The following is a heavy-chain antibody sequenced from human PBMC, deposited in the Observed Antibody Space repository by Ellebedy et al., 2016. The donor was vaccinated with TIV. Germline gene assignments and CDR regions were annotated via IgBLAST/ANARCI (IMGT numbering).Heavy chain of an antibody. D-gene: IGHD6-19*01. Sequence: GGSLRLXCAASGFTFNTYAMHWFRQATGKGLQWVALTSFDGRETYYADSVEGRFTIYRDTSRTTLYLQMNSLRDDDAAVYYCARDRFSVAGTNFEYWGQGTVVTVSS. CDR2: TSFDGRET. J-gene: IGHJ4*02. CDR3: ARDRFSVAGTNFEY. V-gene: IGHV3-33*05. CDR1: GFTFNTYA.